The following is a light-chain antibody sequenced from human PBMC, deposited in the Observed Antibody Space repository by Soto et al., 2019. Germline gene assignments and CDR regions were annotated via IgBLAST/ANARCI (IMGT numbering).Light chain of an antibody. V-gene: IGKV3-11*01. CDR1: QSVNAY. CDR2: DAS. J-gene: IGKJ5*01. CDR3: QQRNIWPPVT. Sequence: VLTQSPVTLSLSPLEIATLSFRASQSVNAYLAWYQQKPGQAPRLLIYDASVRATGIPARFSGSGSGTDFTLTISSLEPEHSAVYYCQQRNIWPPVTFGQGTRLEIK.